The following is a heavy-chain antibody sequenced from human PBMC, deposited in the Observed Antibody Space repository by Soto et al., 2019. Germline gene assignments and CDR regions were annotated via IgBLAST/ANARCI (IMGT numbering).Heavy chain of an antibody. CDR3: ARDRDSSSSVYFDY. V-gene: IGHV1-18*01. D-gene: IGHD6-6*01. J-gene: IGHJ4*02. CDR2: ISAYNGNT. Sequence: ASVKVSCKASGYTFTSYGISWVRQAPGQGLEWMGWISAYNGNTNYAQKLQGRVTMTTDTSTSTAYMELRSLRSDDTAVYYCARDRDSSSSVYFDYWGQGTLVTVSS. CDR1: GYTFTSYG.